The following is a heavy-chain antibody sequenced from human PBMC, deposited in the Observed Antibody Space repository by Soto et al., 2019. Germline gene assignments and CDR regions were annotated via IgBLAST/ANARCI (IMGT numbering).Heavy chain of an antibody. CDR3: ARNNYDSRGYSPNEAYYFDY. V-gene: IGHV1-46*03. D-gene: IGHD3-22*01. J-gene: IGHJ4*02. CDR1: GYSFTSYY. Sequence: QVQLVQSGAEVKKPGASVKVSCKASGYSFTSYYMHWVRQAPGQGLEWMGIINPSGGSTSYAQKSQGRVTMTRDTSTGTVYMELSSLRSEDTAVYYCARNNYDSRGYSPNEAYYFDYWGQGTLVTVSS. CDR2: INPSGGST.